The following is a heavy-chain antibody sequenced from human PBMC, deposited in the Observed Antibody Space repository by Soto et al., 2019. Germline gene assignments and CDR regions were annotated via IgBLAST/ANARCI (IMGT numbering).Heavy chain of an antibody. CDR3: VREGYYDSSGYYPGWFDP. Sequence: SVKVSCKASEDTLSSYAISWVRQAPGQGLEWMGGIIPFSGTANYAQKFQGRVTITADKSTSTAYMELSSLRSEDTAVYYCVREGYYDSSGYYPGWFDPWGQGTLVTVSS. CDR2: IIPFSGTA. V-gene: IGHV1-69*06. J-gene: IGHJ5*02. CDR1: EDTLSSYA. D-gene: IGHD3-22*01.